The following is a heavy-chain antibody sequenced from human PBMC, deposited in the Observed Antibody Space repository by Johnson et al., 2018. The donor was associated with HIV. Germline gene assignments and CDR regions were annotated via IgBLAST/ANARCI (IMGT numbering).Heavy chain of an antibody. CDR2: IKSKTDGGTT. D-gene: IGHD3-10*01. CDR1: GFTFSNAW. V-gene: IGHV3-15*01. CDR3: TTGLWFGEFCDAFDI. J-gene: IGHJ3*02. Sequence: EVQLVESGGGLVKPGGSLRLSCAASGFTFSNAWMSWVRQAPGKGLEWVGRIKSKTDGGTTDYAAPVKGRFTISRDDSKNTLYLQMNSLKTEDTAVYYCTTGLWFGEFCDAFDIWGQGTMVTVSS.